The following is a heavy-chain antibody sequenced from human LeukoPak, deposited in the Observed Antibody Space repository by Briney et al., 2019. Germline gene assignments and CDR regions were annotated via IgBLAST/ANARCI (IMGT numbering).Heavy chain of an antibody. J-gene: IGHJ4*02. CDR1: GFTFSSYT. CDR2: ISDPHSGSQT. V-gene: IGHV3-23*01. Sequence: GGSLRLSCAASGFTFSSYTMNWVRQALGQGLEWVSTISDPHSGSQTHYADSVKGRFTISRDDSQNTVYLQMDSLRPEDTAVYYCAKGDPYGSGSYPVDYWGQGTLVTVSS. D-gene: IGHD3-10*01. CDR3: AKGDPYGSGSYPVDY.